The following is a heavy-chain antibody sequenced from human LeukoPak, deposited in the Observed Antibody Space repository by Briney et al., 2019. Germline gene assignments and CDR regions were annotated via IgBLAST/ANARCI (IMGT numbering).Heavy chain of an antibody. J-gene: IGHJ4*02. D-gene: IGHD6-19*01. V-gene: IGHV3-7*01. CDR3: ARISTAVAGADY. Sequence: TGGSLRLSCGAYGFTFSSSWMSWVRQAPGKGLEWVANIKKDGSEKYYVDSVKGRFTISRDNTKNSLYLQMDSLRAEDTAVYYCARISTAVAGADYWAREPWSPSPQ. CDR1: GFTFSSSW. CDR2: IKKDGSEK.